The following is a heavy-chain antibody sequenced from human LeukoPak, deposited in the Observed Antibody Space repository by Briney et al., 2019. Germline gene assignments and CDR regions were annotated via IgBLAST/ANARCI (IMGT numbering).Heavy chain of an antibody. D-gene: IGHD3-16*01. J-gene: IGHJ4*02. V-gene: IGHV3-23*01. CDR2: INDTGGST. CDR3: AKKLRGTYSFDC. CDR1: GFTFSSYA. Sequence: GGSLSLSCAASGFTFSSYAMIWVRQAPAKGLEWVSAINDTGGSTYYADSVKGRFTISRDNSKITRYLQMNSLRAEDTAVYNCAKKLRGTYSFDCWGQGTLVTVSS.